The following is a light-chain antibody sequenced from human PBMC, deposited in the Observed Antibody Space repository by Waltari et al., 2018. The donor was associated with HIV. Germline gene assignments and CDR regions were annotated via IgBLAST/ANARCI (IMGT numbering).Light chain of an antibody. J-gene: IGLJ2*01. CDR3: AAWDASLNAPV. CDR2: TND. CDR1: SSTVGTKT. Sequence: QSVLPQSPSTSGTPGQRVTISCSGSSSTVGTKTVNWYQQVPGTAPKLLIHTNDQRPSGVPDRFSASKSGASASLAISGLRSEDEADYYCAAWDASLNAPVFGGGTKLTVL. V-gene: IGLV1-44*01.